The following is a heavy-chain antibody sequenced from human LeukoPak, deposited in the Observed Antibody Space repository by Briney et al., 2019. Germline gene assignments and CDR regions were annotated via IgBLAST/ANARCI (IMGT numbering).Heavy chain of an antibody. V-gene: IGHV3-48*03. J-gene: IGHJ3*02. CDR2: ISSSGSTI. Sequence: PGGSLRLSCAASGFTFSRFWMNWVRQAPGKGLEWVSYISSSGSTIYYADSVKGRFTISRDNAKNSLYLQMNSLRAEDTAVYYCARDCGGGSCYGPYDAFDIWGQGTMVTVSS. D-gene: IGHD2-15*01. CDR3: ARDCGGGSCYGPYDAFDI. CDR1: GFTFSRFW.